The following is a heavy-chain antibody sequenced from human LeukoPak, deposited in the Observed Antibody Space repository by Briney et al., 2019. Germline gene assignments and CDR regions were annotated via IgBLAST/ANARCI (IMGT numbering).Heavy chain of an antibody. V-gene: IGHV4-59*01. CDR2: ISYSGST. CDR3: AKLSSGWNYFDF. J-gene: IGHJ4*02. Sequence: PSETLSLTCTVPGGSISPYYWSWIRQPPGKGLEYIGYISYSGSTNYKPSLKSRVTISVDTSKNQFSLKVSSVTAADTAVYYCAKLSSGWNYFDFWGQGTLVTVSS. D-gene: IGHD6-19*01. CDR1: GGSISPYY.